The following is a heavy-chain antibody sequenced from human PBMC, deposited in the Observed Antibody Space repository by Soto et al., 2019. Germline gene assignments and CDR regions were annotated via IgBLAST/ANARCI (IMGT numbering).Heavy chain of an antibody. CDR3: ANGYEGYYFDS. V-gene: IGHV3-23*01. D-gene: IGHD5-12*01. Sequence: EVQLLESGGGLVQPGGSLRLSCAASGFTFSSNAMSWVRQAPGKGLEWVSGISASGGSTYYADSVKGRFTFSRDNSKNSLYLKLNSLSVEDTAVYYCANGYEGYYFDSWGKGTLVTVSS. CDR2: ISASGGST. J-gene: IGHJ4*02. CDR1: GFTFSSNA.